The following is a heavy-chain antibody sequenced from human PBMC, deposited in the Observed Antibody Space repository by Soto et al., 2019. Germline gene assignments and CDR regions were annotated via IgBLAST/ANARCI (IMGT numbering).Heavy chain of an antibody. CDR1: GGFVSSGSYY. CDR2: MSHRGGN. V-gene: IGHV4-34*01. CDR3: ARVERGTATTVVDAFDI. Sequence: QVQLQQWGAGLLKPSETLSLTCAVYGGFVSSGSYYWSWIRQPPGKGREWIGEMSHRGGNHYNPSLKSRVTISVDKSKNQFSLKMSSVTAADTALYYCARVERGTATTVVDAFDIWGPGTMVTVSS. J-gene: IGHJ3*02. D-gene: IGHD1-1*01.